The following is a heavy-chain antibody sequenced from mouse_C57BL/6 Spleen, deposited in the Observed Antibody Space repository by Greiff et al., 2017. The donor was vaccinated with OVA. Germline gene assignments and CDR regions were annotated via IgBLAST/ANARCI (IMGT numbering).Heavy chain of an antibody. D-gene: IGHD1-1*01. J-gene: IGHJ3*01. CDR2: IDPETGGT. Sequence: VQLHQSGAELVRPGASVTLSCKASGYTFTDYEMHWVKQTPVHGLEWIGAIDPETGGTAYNQKFKGKAIRTADKSSSTAYMELRSLTSEDSAVYYCTRCYYGSSWFAYWGQGTLVTVSA. CDR3: TRCYYGSSWFAY. V-gene: IGHV1-15*01. CDR1: GYTFTDYE.